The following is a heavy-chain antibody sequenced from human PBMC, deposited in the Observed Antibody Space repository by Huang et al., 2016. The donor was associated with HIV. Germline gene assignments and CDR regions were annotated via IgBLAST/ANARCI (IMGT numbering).Heavy chain of an antibody. V-gene: IGHV4-34*01. CDR2: INHSEST. CDR1: GGSFSGYY. CDR3: ARGQGGYYYYYRDV. Sequence: QVQLQQWGAGLLRPSETLSLTCAVYGGSFSGYYGTWIRQPPGKGLEWIGEINHSESTNYNPSLKRRVTISVDTSRNQFSLTLTSVTAADTAVYYCARGQGGYYYYYRDVWGKGTTVTVSS. J-gene: IGHJ6*03.